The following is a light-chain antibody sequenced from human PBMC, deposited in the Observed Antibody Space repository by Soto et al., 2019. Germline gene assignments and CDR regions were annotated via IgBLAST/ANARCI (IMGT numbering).Light chain of an antibody. J-gene: IGKJ2*01. CDR3: MPALQTLYT. CDR2: LGS. V-gene: IGKV2-28*01. CDR1: QSLLHSNGYNY. Sequence: DIVMTQSPLSLPVTPGEPASISCRSSQSLLHSNGYNYLDWYLQKPGQSPQLLIYLGSNRASGVPDRFSGSGSGTDFTMKINRVEAEDGGVYYCMPALQTLYTFGQGTKLEIK.